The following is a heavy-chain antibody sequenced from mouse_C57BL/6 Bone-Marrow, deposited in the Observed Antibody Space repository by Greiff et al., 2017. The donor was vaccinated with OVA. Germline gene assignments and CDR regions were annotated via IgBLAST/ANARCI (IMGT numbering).Heavy chain of an antibody. Sequence: VQLKQSGAELVKPGASVKLSCTASGFNITDYYMHCVKQRTEQGLEWIGRIDPEDGATKYAPQFQGNATITADTAANTAYLQLSSLTSEDTDVYYGARGGNSYFDDWGKGTTRTVSA. CDR3: ARGGNSYFDD. CDR2: IDPEDGAT. CDR1: GFNITDYY. D-gene: IGHD2-1*01. V-gene: IGHV14-2*01. J-gene: IGHJ2*01.